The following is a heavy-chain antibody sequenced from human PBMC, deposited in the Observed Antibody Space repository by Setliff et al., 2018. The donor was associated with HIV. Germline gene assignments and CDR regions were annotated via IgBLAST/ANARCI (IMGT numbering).Heavy chain of an antibody. J-gene: IGHJ4*02. Sequence: GSLRLSCAASGFTFSDVWVNWVRRAPGRGLEWVGRIKNRPAGGTTEYAAPVKGRFNISRDNARNSLYLQMNSLTVEDTGVYYCARLYDRYDDSGYYHPVQALSYWGQGAQVTVSS. CDR1: GFTFSDVW. V-gene: IGHV3-15*01. CDR2: IKNRPAGGTT. D-gene: IGHD3-3*01. CDR3: ARLYDRYDDSGYYHPVQALSY.